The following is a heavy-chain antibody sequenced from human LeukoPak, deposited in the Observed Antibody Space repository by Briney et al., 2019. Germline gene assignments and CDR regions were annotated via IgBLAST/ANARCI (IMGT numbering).Heavy chain of an antibody. CDR1: GYSFTSYW. D-gene: IGHD1-14*01. Sequence: KNGASLKISCKGSGYSFTSYWIGWVRQMPGKGLEWMGIIYPGDSDTRYSPSFQGQVTISADKSISAAYLQWSSLRASDTAMYYWAEPGSRGYASPFDCWGQGTLVTVSP. CDR2: IYPGDSDT. V-gene: IGHV5-51*01. CDR3: AEPGSRGYASPFDC. J-gene: IGHJ4*02.